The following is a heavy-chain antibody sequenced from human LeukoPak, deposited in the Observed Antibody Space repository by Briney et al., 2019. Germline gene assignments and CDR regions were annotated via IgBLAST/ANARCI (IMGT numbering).Heavy chain of an antibody. CDR3: ARQYSSSWYDY. V-gene: IGHV3-33*01. CDR2: IWYDGSNK. J-gene: IGHJ4*02. D-gene: IGHD6-13*01. CDR1: GFTFSSYG. Sequence: GRSLKLSCAASGFTFSSYGMHWVRQAPGKGLEWVAVIWYDGSNKYYADSVKGRFTISRDNSKNTLYLQMNSLRAEYTAVYYCARQYSSSWYDYWGQGTLVTVSS.